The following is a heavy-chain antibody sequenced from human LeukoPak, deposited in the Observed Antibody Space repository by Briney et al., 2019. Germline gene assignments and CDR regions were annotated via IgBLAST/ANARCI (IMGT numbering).Heavy chain of an antibody. Sequence: GGSLRLSCAASGFTFSSYWMHWVHQAPGKGLLWVSRINTDGSSTTYADSVKGRFTISRDNAKNTLYLQMNSLRAEDTAVYYCARGGVYSTSAVDYWGQGTLVTVSS. CDR3: ARGGVYSTSAVDY. V-gene: IGHV3-74*01. J-gene: IGHJ4*02. CDR2: INTDGSST. D-gene: IGHD6-6*01. CDR1: GFTFSSYW.